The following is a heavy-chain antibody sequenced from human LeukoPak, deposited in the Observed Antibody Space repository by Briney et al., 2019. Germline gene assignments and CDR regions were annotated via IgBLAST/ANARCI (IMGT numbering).Heavy chain of an antibody. V-gene: IGHV3-23*01. CDR1: GFTYSSYA. J-gene: IGHJ4*02. CDR2: ISGSGGST. Sequence: QTGGSLRLSCAASGFTYSSYAMSWVRQAPGKELEWVSAISGSGGSTYYADSVKGRFTISRDNSKNTLYLQMNSLRAEDTAVYYCAKPRLLSKLGTLFDYWGQGTLVTVSS. CDR3: AKPRLLSKLGTLFDY. D-gene: IGHD1-1*01.